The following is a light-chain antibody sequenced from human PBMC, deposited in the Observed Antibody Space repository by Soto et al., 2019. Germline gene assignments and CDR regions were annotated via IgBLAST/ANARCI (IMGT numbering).Light chain of an antibody. CDR3: QQRSNGPPGVT. Sequence: EIVLTQSPATLSLSPGERATLSCRASQSVSSYLAWYHQKPGQAPRLLLYDASNRATGIPARFSGSGSGTDFTLTSSSREPEDFAVYYCQQRSNGPPGVTFGGGTKVEIK. J-gene: IGKJ4*01. V-gene: IGKV3-11*01. CDR2: DAS. CDR1: QSVSSY.